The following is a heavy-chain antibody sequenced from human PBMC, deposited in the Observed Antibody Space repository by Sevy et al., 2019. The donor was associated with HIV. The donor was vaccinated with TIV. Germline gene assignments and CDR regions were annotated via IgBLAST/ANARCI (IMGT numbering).Heavy chain of an antibody. D-gene: IGHD3-22*01. CDR3: ARDLAVPYDSSGDDLNY. V-gene: IGHV3-74*01. J-gene: IGHJ4*02. Sequence: GGSLRLSCAASGFTFSSYWMHWVRQAPGKGLVWVSRINSDGSSTRYADSVKGRFTISRDNAKNTLYLQMNSLRAEDTAVYYCARDLAVPYDSSGDDLNYWGQGTLVTVSS. CDR2: INSDGSST. CDR1: GFTFSSYW.